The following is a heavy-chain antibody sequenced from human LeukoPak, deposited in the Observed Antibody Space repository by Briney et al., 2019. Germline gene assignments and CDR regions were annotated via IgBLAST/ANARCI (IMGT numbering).Heavy chain of an antibody. CDR3: AEQYYYDSSGYSGAFDI. CDR2: ISGSGGST. Sequence: GGSLRLSCAASGFTFSSYAMSWVRQAPGKGLEWVSAISGSGGSTYYADSVKGRFTISRDNSKNTLYLQMNSLRAEDTAVYYCAEQYYYDSSGYSGAFDIWGQGTMVTVSS. D-gene: IGHD3-22*01. V-gene: IGHV3-23*01. CDR1: GFTFSSYA. J-gene: IGHJ3*02.